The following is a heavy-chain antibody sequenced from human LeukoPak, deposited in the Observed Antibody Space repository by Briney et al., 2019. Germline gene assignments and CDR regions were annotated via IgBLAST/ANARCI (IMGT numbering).Heavy chain of an antibody. CDR3: ARGADTGSYGSLVYFDY. D-gene: IGHD3-16*01. J-gene: IGHJ4*02. CDR1: GYTFTSYG. CDR2: ISAYSGNT. Sequence: ASVKVSCKASGYTFTSYGISWVRQAPGQGLEWMGLISAYSGNTNFAQKLQGRVTMTTDTSTSTAYMELRSLRSDDTAVYSCARGADTGSYGSLVYFDYWGQGTLVTVSS. V-gene: IGHV1-18*01.